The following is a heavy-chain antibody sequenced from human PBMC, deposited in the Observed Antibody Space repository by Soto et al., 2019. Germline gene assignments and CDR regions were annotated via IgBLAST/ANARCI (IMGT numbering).Heavy chain of an antibody. Sequence: EVQLVESGGGLVQPGGSLRLSCAASGFAFSSYWMQWVRQAPGKGPVWVSRISSDGRNTTYADFVKGRFTISRDIAENTLHLQMTSLTDADTAVYYCIKASTVTGVGGYRWGQGTLVTVSS. CDR3: IKASTVTGVGGYR. J-gene: IGHJ5*02. V-gene: IGHV3-74*01. CDR1: GFAFSSYW. CDR2: ISSDGRNT. D-gene: IGHD6-19*01.